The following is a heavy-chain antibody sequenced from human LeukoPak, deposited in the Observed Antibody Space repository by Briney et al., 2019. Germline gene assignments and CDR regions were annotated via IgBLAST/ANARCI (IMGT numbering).Heavy chain of an antibody. Sequence: QTGGSLRLSCAASGFTFSSYAMHWVRQAPGKGLEWVAVISYDGSNKYYADSVKGRFTISRDNSKNTLYLQMNSLRAEDTAVYYCARDGYGLDYWGQGTLVTVSS. CDR2: ISYDGSNK. V-gene: IGHV3-30-3*01. CDR1: GFTFSSYA. D-gene: IGHD3-10*01. J-gene: IGHJ4*02. CDR3: ARDGYGLDY.